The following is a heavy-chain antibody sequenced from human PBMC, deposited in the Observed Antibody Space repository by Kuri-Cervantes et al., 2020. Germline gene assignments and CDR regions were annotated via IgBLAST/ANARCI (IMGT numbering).Heavy chain of an antibody. J-gene: IGHJ6*02. D-gene: IGHD4-17*01. Sequence: SETLSLTCTVSGGSVSSGSYYWSWIRQPPGKGLEWIGEINHSGSTNYNPSLKSRVTISVDTSKNQFSLKLSSVTAADTAVYYCARGLMTTVTKPWTDVWGQGTTVTVSS. CDR3: ARGLMTTVTKPWTDV. CDR2: INHSGST. CDR1: GGSVSSGSYY. V-gene: IGHV4-39*07.